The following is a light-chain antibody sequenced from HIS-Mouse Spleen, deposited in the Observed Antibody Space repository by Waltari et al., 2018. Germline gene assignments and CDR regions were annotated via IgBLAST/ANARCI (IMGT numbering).Light chain of an antibody. J-gene: IGLJ2*01. CDR3: SSYTSSSTLV. CDR2: DVS. CDR1: SSDVGGYNY. Sequence: QSALTQPASVSGSPGQSITISCTGPSSDVGGYNYVSLYQPHPGKAPKLMIYDVSNRPSGVSNRFSGSKSGNTASLTISGLQAEDEADYYCSSYTSSSTLVFGGGTKLTVL. V-gene: IGLV2-14*03.